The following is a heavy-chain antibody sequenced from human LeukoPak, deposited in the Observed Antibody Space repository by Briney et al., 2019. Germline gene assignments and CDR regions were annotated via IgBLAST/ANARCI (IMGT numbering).Heavy chain of an antibody. V-gene: IGHV3-74*01. J-gene: IGHJ4*02. D-gene: IGHD3-3*01. Sequence: GGSLRLSCAASGSDFSSNWMHWVRHAPGQGLVWVSRIKGDGISTNYADSVKGRFTISRDIAKNTLYLQMNSLRAEDTGVYYCARDHYWSIDYWGRGTLVTVSS. CDR3: ARDHYWSIDY. CDR1: GSDFSSNW. CDR2: IKGDGIST.